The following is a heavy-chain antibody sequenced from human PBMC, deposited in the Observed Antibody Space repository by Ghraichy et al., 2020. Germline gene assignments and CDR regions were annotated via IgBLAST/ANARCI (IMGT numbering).Heavy chain of an antibody. Sequence: GGSLRLSCAASGFTFSSYEMNWVRQAPGKGLEWVSYISSSGSTIYYADSVKGRFTISRDNAKNSLYLQMNSLRAEDTAVYYCARGDGSSWTFDYWGQGTLVTVSS. J-gene: IGHJ4*02. CDR3: ARGDGSSWTFDY. D-gene: IGHD6-13*01. CDR1: GFTFSSYE. CDR2: ISSSGSTI. V-gene: IGHV3-48*03.